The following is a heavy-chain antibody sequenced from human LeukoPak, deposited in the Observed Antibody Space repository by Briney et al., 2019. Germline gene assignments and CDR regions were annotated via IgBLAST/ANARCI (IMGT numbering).Heavy chain of an antibody. D-gene: IGHD3-22*01. CDR1: GYTFTGYY. J-gene: IGHJ4*02. CDR2: INPNSGGT. Sequence: ASVKVSCKASGYTFTGYYMHWVRQAPGQGLEWMGWINPNSGGTNYAQKFQGRVTMTSDTSISTAYMELSRLRSDDTAVYYCAKTDYYDSSGYYDYWGQGTLVTVSS. CDR3: AKTDYYDSSGYYDY. V-gene: IGHV1-2*02.